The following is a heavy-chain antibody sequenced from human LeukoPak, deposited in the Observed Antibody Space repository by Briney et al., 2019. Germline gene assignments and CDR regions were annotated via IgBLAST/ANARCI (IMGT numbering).Heavy chain of an antibody. Sequence: GGYLRLSCAVSGFTYSIYAMSWLRQAPGKGLEGVSTISGSGDTYYVDSVKGRFTISRDNSKNTLYLQMNSLRAEDTAVYYCAKEGGYNYGYLDYWGQGPLVTVSS. CDR2: ISGSGDT. J-gene: IGHJ4*02. CDR1: GFTYSIYA. V-gene: IGHV3-23*01. CDR3: AKEGGYNYGYLDY. D-gene: IGHD5-18*01.